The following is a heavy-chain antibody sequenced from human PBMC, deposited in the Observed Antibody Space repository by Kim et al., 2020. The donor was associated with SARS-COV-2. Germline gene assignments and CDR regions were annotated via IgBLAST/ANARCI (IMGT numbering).Heavy chain of an antibody. D-gene: IGHD6-19*01. Sequence: YYADSVNGHFTISRDNSKNTLYLQMNSLRAEDTAVYYCAKGSEQWLAFDYWGQGTLVTVSS. V-gene: IGHV3-30*02. J-gene: IGHJ4*02. CDR3: AKGSEQWLAFDY.